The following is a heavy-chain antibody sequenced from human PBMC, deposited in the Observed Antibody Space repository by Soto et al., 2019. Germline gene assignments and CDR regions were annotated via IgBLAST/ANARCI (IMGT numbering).Heavy chain of an antibody. J-gene: IGHJ4*02. D-gene: IGHD5-18*01. CDR1: GYTFTSYA. V-gene: IGHV1-3*01. CDR3: AKGNSYNIQDY. Sequence: QVQLVQSGAEVKKPGASVKVSCKASGYTFTSYAMHWVRQAPGQRLEWMGWINAGNGNTKYSQKFQGRVTITRDTSASTANMEVSSLRSEATAVYYCAKGNSYNIQDYWGQGTLSPSPQ. CDR2: INAGNGNT.